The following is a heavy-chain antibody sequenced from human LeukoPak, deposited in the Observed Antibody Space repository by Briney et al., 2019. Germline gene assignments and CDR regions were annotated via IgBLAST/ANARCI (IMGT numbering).Heavy chain of an antibody. V-gene: IGHV3-13*01. CDR3: ARPPKPMIVGSWGAFDI. CDR2: IGTAGDT. J-gene: IGHJ3*02. CDR1: GFTFSSYD. Sequence: GGSLRLSCAASGFTFSSYDMHWVRQATGKGLEWVSAIGTAGDTYYPGSVKGRFTISRENAKNSLYLQMNSLRAGDTAVYYCARPPKPMIVGSWGAFDIWGQGTMVTVSS. D-gene: IGHD3-22*01.